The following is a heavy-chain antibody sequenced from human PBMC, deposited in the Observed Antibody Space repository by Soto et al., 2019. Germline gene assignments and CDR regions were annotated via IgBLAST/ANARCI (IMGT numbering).Heavy chain of an antibody. V-gene: IGHV3-33*01. CDR1: GFTISSYG. D-gene: IGHD2-15*01. Sequence: QVQLVESGGGVVQPGRSLRLSCVASGFTISSYGMHWVRQAPGKGLEWVAVIWYDGSNEYYADSVKGRFTISRDISKSTLYLHMNSLRVEDTAIYYCAGASAEGWVAPWGESTLVTVSS. CDR2: IWYDGSNE. J-gene: IGHJ5*02. CDR3: AGASAEGWVAP.